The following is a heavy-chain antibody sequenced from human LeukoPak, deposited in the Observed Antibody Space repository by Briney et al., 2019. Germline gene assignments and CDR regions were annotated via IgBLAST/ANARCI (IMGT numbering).Heavy chain of an antibody. Sequence: GGSLRLSCAASGFTFSSYGMHWVRQAPGKGLEGVAFIRFDGINKDYADSVKGRLTISRDNSKNTLYLQMNSLRAQDTAVYYCAKDRYSGYDYDYWGQGTLVTVSS. V-gene: IGHV3-30*02. CDR1: GFTFSSYG. CDR2: IRFDGINK. CDR3: AKDRYSGYDYDY. J-gene: IGHJ4*02. D-gene: IGHD5-12*01.